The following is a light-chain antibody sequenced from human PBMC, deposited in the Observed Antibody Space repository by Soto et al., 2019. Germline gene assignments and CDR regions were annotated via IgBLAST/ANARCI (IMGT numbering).Light chain of an antibody. CDR1: QTIRSL. CDR2: DAS. V-gene: IGKV1-5*01. Sequence: IRMTQSPSSLSASTGDRVTITCRASQTIRSLLAWYQQKPGKAPKALIYDASRLGSGVPSRFSGSGSGTEFTLTISSLQSEDFAVYHCQQYNDWPPWTFGQGTKVDIK. CDR3: QQYNDWPPWT. J-gene: IGKJ1*01.